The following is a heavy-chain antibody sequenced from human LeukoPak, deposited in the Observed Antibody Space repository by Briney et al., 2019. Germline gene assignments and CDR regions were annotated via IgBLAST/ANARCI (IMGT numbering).Heavy chain of an antibody. V-gene: IGHV4-59*08. CDR2: IYYSGSA. CDR3: ARLGNSGFFQH. D-gene: IGHD4-23*01. CDR1: GGSISSYY. J-gene: IGHJ1*01. Sequence: SETLSLTCTVSGGSISSYYWSWIRQPPGKGLEWIGYIYYSGSANYNPSLKSRVTISLDTSKNQFSLKLNSVTAADTAVYYCARLGNSGFFQHWGQGTLVTVSS.